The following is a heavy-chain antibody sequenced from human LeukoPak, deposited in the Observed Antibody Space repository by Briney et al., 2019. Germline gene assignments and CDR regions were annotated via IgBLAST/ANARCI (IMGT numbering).Heavy chain of an antibody. V-gene: IGHV3-23*01. CDR2: ISGSGDNT. Sequence: GGSLRLSCAASGFTFSSHGMSWVRQAPGKGLEWVSTISGSGDNTYYADSVKGRFTISRDNSKNTLYLQMNSLRAEDTAVYYCARDRNTDFWSGYYTNYFDSWGQGTLVTVSS. D-gene: IGHD3-3*01. CDR3: ARDRNTDFWSGYYTNYFDS. CDR1: GFTFSSHG. J-gene: IGHJ4*02.